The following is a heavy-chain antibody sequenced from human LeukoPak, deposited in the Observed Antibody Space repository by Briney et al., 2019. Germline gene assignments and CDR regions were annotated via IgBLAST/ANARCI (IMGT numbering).Heavy chain of an antibody. CDR1: GFTFSSYS. J-gene: IGHJ4*02. V-gene: IGHV3-21*01. Sequence: PGGSLRLSCAASGFTFSSYSMNWVRQAPGKGLEWVSSISSSSSYIYYADSVKGRFTISRDNAKNSLYLQMNSLRAEDTAVYYCARAGPTVTTNLPDYWGQGTLVTVSS. D-gene: IGHD4-17*01. CDR3: ARAGPTVTTNLPDY. CDR2: ISSSSSYI.